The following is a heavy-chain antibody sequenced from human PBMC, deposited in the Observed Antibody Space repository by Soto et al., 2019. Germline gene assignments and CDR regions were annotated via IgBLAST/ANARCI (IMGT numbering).Heavy chain of an antibody. V-gene: IGHV3-30*18. CDR1: GFTFSSYG. Sequence: LRLSCAASGFTFSSYGMRWVRQAPGKGLEWVAVISYDGSNKYYADSVKGRFTISRDNSKNTLYLQMNSLRAEDTAVYYCAKDPYRRTSWPPYGMDVWGQGTTVTVSS. D-gene: IGHD2-2*01. J-gene: IGHJ6*02. CDR2: ISYDGSNK. CDR3: AKDPYRRTSWPPYGMDV.